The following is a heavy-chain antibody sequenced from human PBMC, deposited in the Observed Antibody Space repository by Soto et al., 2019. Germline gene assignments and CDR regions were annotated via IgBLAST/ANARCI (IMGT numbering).Heavy chain of an antibody. J-gene: IGHJ6*02. CDR3: ASSKIAAAVVYYYGMDV. D-gene: IGHD6-13*01. CDR2: IYYSGSP. V-gene: IGHV4-59*01. CDR1: GGSISSYY. Sequence: QVQLQESGPGLVKPSETLSLTCTVSGGSISSYYWSWIRQPPGKGLEWIGYIYYSGSPNYNPSLKSRVTISVDTSKNQFSLKLSSVTAADTAVYYCASSKIAAAVVYYYGMDVWGRGTTVTVSS.